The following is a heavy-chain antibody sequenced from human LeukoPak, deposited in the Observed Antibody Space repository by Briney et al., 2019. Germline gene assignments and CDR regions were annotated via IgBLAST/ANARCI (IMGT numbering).Heavy chain of an antibody. J-gene: IGHJ4*02. CDR1: GFTFSNYV. Sequence: GGSLRLSCAASGFTFSNYVMSWVRQVPGKGLEWVSTIGGSGGYTYYADSVKGRFTISRDNSKNTLYLQMNSLRAEDTAVYYCAAQKRENNRPYYFDYWGQGTLVTVSS. D-gene: IGHD6-6*01. CDR3: AAQKRENNRPYYFDY. V-gene: IGHV3-23*01. CDR2: IGGSGGYT.